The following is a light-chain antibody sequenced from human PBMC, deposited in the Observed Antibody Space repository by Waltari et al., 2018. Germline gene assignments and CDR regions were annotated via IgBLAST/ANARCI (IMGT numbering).Light chain of an antibody. CDR3: AAWDDSLNGVV. CDR2: SNN. J-gene: IGLJ2*01. CDR1: SPNIGSNT. Sequence: QSVLTQPPSASGPPGQRATISCSGSSPNIGSNTVNWYQQPPGTAPKLLIYSNNQPPSGVPERFSGSKSGTSASLAISGLQSEDEADYYCAAWDDSLNGVVFGGGTKLTVL. V-gene: IGLV1-44*01.